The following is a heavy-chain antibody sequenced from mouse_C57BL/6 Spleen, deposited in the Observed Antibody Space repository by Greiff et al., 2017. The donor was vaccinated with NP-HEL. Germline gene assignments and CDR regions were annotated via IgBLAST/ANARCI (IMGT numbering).Heavy chain of an antibody. CDR2: ISSGGSYT. Sequence: EVQRVESGGDLVKPGGSLKLSCAASGFTFSSYGMSWVRQTPDKRLEWVATISSGGSYTYYPDSVKGRFTISRDNAKNTPYLQMSRLKSEDTAMYYWARQNDSNYYYCAMDYWGQGTSVTVSS. J-gene: IGHJ4*01. CDR3: ARQNDSNYYYCAMDY. V-gene: IGHV5-6*01. CDR1: GFTFSSYG. D-gene: IGHD2-5*01.